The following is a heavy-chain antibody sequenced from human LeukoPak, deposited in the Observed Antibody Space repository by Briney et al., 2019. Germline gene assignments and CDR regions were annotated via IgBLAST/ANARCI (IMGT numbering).Heavy chain of an antibody. D-gene: IGHD1-26*01. V-gene: IGHV4-59*01. J-gene: IGHJ4*02. CDR2: IYYSGST. CDR3: AREREEGNFDY. Sequence: SETLSLTCTVSGGSISSYYWSWIRQPPGKGLEWIGYIYYSGSTNYNPSLKSRVTISVDTSKNQFSLKLSSVTAADTAVYYCAREREEGNFDYWGQGTLVTVSS. CDR1: GGSISSYY.